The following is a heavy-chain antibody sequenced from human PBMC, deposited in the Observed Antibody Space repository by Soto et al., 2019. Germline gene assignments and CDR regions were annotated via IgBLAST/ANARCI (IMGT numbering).Heavy chain of an antibody. CDR3: VKENAPGYSSDDAFDI. J-gene: IGHJ3*02. V-gene: IGHV3-64D*08. CDR1: GFTFSSYA. Sequence: GGSLRLSCSASGFTFSSYAMHWVRQAPGKGLEYVSAISSNGGSTYYADSVKGRFTISRDNSKNTLYLQMSSLRAEDMAVYYCVKENAPGYSSDDAFDIWGQGTMVTVSS. D-gene: IGHD6-19*01. CDR2: ISSNGGST.